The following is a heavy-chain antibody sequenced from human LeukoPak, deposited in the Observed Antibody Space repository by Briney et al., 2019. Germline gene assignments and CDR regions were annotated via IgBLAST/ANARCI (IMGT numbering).Heavy chain of an antibody. CDR1: GFTFSSYS. Sequence: GGSLRLSCAASGFTFSSYSMNWVRQAPGKGLEWVSSISSSSRYIYYADSVKGRFTIYRDNAKNSLSLQINSLIAEDTAVYYCARDAMIAAAGTPYFDYWGQGTLVTVSS. CDR2: ISSSSRYI. D-gene: IGHD6-13*01. J-gene: IGHJ4*02. CDR3: ARDAMIAAAGTPYFDY. V-gene: IGHV3-21*01.